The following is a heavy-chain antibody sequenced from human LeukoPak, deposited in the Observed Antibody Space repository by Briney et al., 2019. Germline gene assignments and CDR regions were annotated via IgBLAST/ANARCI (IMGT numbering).Heavy chain of an antibody. V-gene: IGHV4-59*01. J-gene: IGHJ5*02. CDR2: IYYSGST. Sequence: SETLSLTCTVSGGSINSYYWSRIRQPPGKGLEWIGYIYYSGSTNYNPSLKSRVTISVDTSKNQFSLKLSSVTAADTAVYYCARGGDLGYCSSTSCSNWFDPWGQGTLVTVSS. D-gene: IGHD2-2*01. CDR3: ARGGDLGYCSSTSCSNWFDP. CDR1: GGSINSYY.